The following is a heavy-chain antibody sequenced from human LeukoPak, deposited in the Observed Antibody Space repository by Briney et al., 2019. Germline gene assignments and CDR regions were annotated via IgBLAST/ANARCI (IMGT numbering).Heavy chain of an antibody. CDR2: ISGSGGST. D-gene: IGHD3-22*01. J-gene: IGHJ4*02. V-gene: IGHV3-23*01. CDR3: ASRLYYYDSSGYNY. CDR1: GFTFSSYW. Sequence: GGSLRLSCAASGFTFSSYWMNWARQAPGKGLEWVSAISGSGGSTYYADSVKGRFTISRDNSKNTLYLQMNSLRAEDTAVYYCASRLYYYDSSGYNYWGQGTLVTVSS.